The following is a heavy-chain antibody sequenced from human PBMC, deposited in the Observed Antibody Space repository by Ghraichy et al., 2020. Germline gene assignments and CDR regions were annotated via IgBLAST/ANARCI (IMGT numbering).Heavy chain of an antibody. D-gene: IGHD1-7*01. Sequence: ASVKVSCKVSGYTLTELSMHWVRQAPGKGLDWMGGFDPEDGETIYAQKFQGRVTMTEDTSTDTAYMELSSLRSEDTAVYYCATDHGITGTSPQWGQGTLVTVSS. V-gene: IGHV1-24*01. CDR1: GYTLTELS. CDR3: ATDHGITGTSPQ. J-gene: IGHJ4*02. CDR2: FDPEDGET.